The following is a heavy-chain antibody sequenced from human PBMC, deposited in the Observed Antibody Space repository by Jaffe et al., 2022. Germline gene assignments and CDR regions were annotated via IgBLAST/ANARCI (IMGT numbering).Heavy chain of an antibody. J-gene: IGHJ4*02. CDR2: IRYDGSNK. D-gene: IGHD6-19*01. CDR1: GFTFSSYG. V-gene: IGHV3-30*02. CDR3: AKDRGYSSGWQAFDFDY. Sequence: QVQLVESGGGVVQPGGSLRLSCAASGFTFSSYGMHWVRQAPGKGLEWVAFIRYDGSNKYYADSVKGRFTISRDNSKNTLYLQMNSLRAEDTAVYYCAKDRGYSSGWQAFDFDYWGQGTLVTVSS.